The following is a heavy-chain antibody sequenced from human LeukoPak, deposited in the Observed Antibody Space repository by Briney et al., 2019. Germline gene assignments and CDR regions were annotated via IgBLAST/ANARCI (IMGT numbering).Heavy chain of an antibody. CDR1: GGSISSGDYY. V-gene: IGHV4-61*08. CDR2: IYYSGST. D-gene: IGHD3-3*01. CDR3: ARSTTRLVTIFGVVRYGMDV. Sequence: PSETLSLTCTVSGGSISSGDYYWSWIRQPPGKGLEWIGYIYYSGSTNYNPSLKSRVTISVDTSKNQFSLKLSSVTAADTAVYYCARSTTRLVTIFGVVRYGMDVWGQGTTVTVSS. J-gene: IGHJ6*02.